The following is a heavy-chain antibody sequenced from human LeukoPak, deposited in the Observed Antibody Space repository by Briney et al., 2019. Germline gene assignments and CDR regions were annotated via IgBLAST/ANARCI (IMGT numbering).Heavy chain of an antibody. CDR2: IKQDGSEK. CDR3: ARAPAGDYVWGSYRYLDY. Sequence: PGGSLRLSCAASGFTFSSYWMSWVRQAPGKGLEWVANIKQDGSEKYYVDSVKGRFTISRDNAKNSLYLQMNSLRAEDTAVYYCARAPAGDYVWGSYRYLDYWGQRTLVTVSS. V-gene: IGHV3-7*01. CDR1: GFTFSSYW. J-gene: IGHJ4*02. D-gene: IGHD3-16*02.